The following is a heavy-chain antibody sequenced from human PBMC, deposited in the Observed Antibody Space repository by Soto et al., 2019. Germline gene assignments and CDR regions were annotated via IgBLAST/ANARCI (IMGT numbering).Heavy chain of an antibody. CDR1: GGSISSSSYY. CDR3: ARWRRVSNVKRGGGDFDY. Sequence: SETLSLTCTVSGGSISSSSYYWGWIRQPPGKGLEWIGSICYSGSTYYNPSLKSRVTISVDTSKNQFSLKLSSVTAADTAVYYCARWRRVSNVKRGGGDFDYWGQGTLVTVSS. D-gene: IGHD1-1*01. J-gene: IGHJ4*02. V-gene: IGHV4-39*01. CDR2: ICYSGST.